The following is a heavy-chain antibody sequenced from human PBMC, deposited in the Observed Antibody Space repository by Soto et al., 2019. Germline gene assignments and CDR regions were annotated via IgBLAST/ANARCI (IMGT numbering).Heavy chain of an antibody. CDR3: ARAYLGRLPRRADYYYAMDV. V-gene: IGHV3-13*05. Sequence: PGGSLRLSCAASGFSFRDYDMHWVRQHKGKGLEWVSALGAARDPYYVGSVKGRFSVSRDNAQNSLFLQMNNLRVDDTAVYFCARAYLGRLPRRADYYYAMDVWGRGTTVTVSS. J-gene: IGHJ6*02. CDR2: LGAARDP. CDR1: GFSFRDYD. D-gene: IGHD1-26*01.